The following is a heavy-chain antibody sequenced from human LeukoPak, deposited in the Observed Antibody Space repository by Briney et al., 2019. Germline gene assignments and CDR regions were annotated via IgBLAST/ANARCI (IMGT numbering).Heavy chain of an antibody. CDR3: ARSSHYSYYDGMEV. V-gene: IGHV3-9*01. J-gene: IGHJ6*04. CDR2: ISWNSGSI. Sequence: PGGSLRLSCAASGFTFGDYAMQWVRKAPGKGLEWVSGISWNSGSIGYADSVKGRFTISRDNAKNSLYLQMNSLRAEDTALYYCARSSHYSYYDGMEVWGKGPTVTVSS. CDR1: GFTFGDYA.